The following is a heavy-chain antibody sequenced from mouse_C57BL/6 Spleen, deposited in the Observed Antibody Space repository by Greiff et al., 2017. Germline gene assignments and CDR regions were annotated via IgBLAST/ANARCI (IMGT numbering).Heavy chain of an antibody. J-gene: IGHJ4*01. CDR2: IDPSDSYT. Sequence: QVQLKQSGAELVMPGASVKLSCKASGYTFTSYWMHWVKQRPGQGLEWIGEIDPSDSYTNYNQKFKGKSTVTGEKSSSTAYVQLSSLTSEDTAVYYCARSDYYECGSAMDYGGQGTPVTVS. CDR1: GYTFTSYW. V-gene: IGHV1-69*01. CDR3: ARSDYYECGSAMDY. D-gene: IGHD2-4*01.